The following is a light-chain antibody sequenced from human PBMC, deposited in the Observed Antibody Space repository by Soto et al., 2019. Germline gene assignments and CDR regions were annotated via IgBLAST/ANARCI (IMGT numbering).Light chain of an antibody. CDR3: CSVAGTDTVV. CDR2: GDS. CDR1: SSDFGNYNL. J-gene: IGLJ2*01. Sequence: QSVLTQPASVSGSPGQSITISCTGTSSDFGNYNLVSWYQQHPGKAPKLIIFGDSRRPSGVSDRFSGSKSANTASLTISGLQTAAEDEYHCCSVAGTDTVVFGGGTKLTVL. V-gene: IGLV2-23*01.